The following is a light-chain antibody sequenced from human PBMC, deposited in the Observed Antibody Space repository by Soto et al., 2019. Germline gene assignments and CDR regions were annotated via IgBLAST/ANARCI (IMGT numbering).Light chain of an antibody. Sequence: EIVLTQSPASLSVSPGERATLSCRASQSISANLAWYQQKPAQAPRLLIHSASTRATGIPARFSGSGSGREFTLTISSLQSEDFATYYCLQYNSYPITFGQGTRLEIK. CDR1: QSISAN. CDR3: LQYNSYPIT. CDR2: SAS. V-gene: IGKV3-15*01. J-gene: IGKJ5*01.